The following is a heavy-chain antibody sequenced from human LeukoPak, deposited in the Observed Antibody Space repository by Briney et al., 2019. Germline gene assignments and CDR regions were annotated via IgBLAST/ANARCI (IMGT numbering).Heavy chain of an antibody. V-gene: IGHV3-7*05. D-gene: IGHD4-17*01. CDR3: ATYGDYALFDLQH. J-gene: IGHJ1*01. CDR1: GFTFSNYW. CDR2: IKHDGSEK. Sequence: GGSLRLSCAASGFTFSNYWMSWVSQAPGKGLELVANIKHDGSEKYYVDSVKGRFTISRDNAKNSLFLQTSNLRAEDTAVYYCATYGDYALFDLQHWGQGTLVTVSS.